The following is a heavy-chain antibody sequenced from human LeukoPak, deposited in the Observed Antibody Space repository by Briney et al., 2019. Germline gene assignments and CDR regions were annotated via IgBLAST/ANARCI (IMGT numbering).Heavy chain of an antibody. CDR2: INPNSGGT. V-gene: IGHV1-2*02. CDR1: GYTFTGYY. CDR3: ARGTALTGTTKYYYYMDV. D-gene: IGHD1-7*01. Sequence: ASVKVSCKASGYTFTGYYMHWVRQAPGQGLEWMGWINPNSGGTNYAQKFQGRVTMTRDTTISTAYMELSRLRSDDAAVYDCARGTALTGTTKYYYYMDVWGKGTTVTVSS. J-gene: IGHJ6*03.